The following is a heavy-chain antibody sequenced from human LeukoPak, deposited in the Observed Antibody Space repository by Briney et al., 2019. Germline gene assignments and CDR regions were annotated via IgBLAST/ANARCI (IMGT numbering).Heavy chain of an antibody. V-gene: IGHV5-51*01. CDR2: IYPGDSDT. CDR3: ARHAYSSTWYPNWFDP. Sequence: GESLKISCKGSGYLFTTHWIGWVRPMPGKGLEWMGIIYPGDSDTRYSPSFQGQVTISVDKSISTAYLQWSSLKASDTAIYYCARHAYSSTWYPNWFDPWGQGTLVTVSS. CDR1: GYLFTTHW. J-gene: IGHJ5*02. D-gene: IGHD6-13*01.